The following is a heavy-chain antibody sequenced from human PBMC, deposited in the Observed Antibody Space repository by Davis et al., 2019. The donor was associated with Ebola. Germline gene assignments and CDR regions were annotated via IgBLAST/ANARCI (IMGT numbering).Heavy chain of an antibody. J-gene: IGHJ6*02. Sequence: GESLKISCAASGFTFSSYAMHWVRQAPGKGLEYVSAISSNGGSTYYANSVKGRFTISRDNAKNSLYLQMNSLRAEDTALYYCARGYSSSSYYYYGMDVWGQGTTVTVSS. V-gene: IGHV3-64*01. CDR3: ARGYSSSSYYYYGMDV. CDR1: GFTFSSYA. CDR2: ISSNGGST. D-gene: IGHD6-6*01.